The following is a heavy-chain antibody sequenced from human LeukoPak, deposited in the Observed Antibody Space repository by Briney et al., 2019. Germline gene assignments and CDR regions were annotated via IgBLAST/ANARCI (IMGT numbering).Heavy chain of an antibody. J-gene: IGHJ3*02. CDR1: GYTFTSYG. V-gene: IGHV1-18*01. CDR2: ISAYNGNT. D-gene: IGHD3-10*01. CDR3: ARVKTRVRGVSGDAFDI. Sequence: ASVKVSCKASGYTFTSYGISWVRQAPGQGLEWMGWISAYNGNTNYAQKLQGRVTMTTDTSTSTAYMELRSLRSDDTAVYYCARVKTRVRGVSGDAFDIWGQGTMVTVSS.